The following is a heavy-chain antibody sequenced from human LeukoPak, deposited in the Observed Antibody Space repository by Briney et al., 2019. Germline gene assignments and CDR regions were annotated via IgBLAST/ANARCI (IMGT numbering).Heavy chain of an antibody. CDR1: GFTFSSYS. CDR3: ARASYCSSTSCYPYYYYYMDV. CDR2: ISSSSSTI. D-gene: IGHD2-2*01. J-gene: IGHJ6*03. V-gene: IGHV3-48*01. Sequence: GGSLRLSCAASGFTFSSYSMNWVRQAPGKGLEWVSYISSSSSTIYYADSVKGRFTISRDNAKNSLYLQMNSLRAEDTAVYYCARASYCSSTSCYPYYYYYMDVWGKGTTVTVS.